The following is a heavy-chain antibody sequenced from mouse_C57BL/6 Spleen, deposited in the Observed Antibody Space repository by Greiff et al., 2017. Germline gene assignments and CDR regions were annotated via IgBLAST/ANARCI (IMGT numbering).Heavy chain of an antibody. J-gene: IGHJ4*01. V-gene: IGHV14-1*01. CDR3: ATCCYVRAYAMGY. CDR1: GFTFNDYY. Sequence: VQLKESGAELVKPGASVKLSCTASGFTFNDYYMHWVKQRPEQGLEWIGGIDPENGATEYVPKFQGKATITADTSSNTAYLQLSSLTSEDSAVYYCATCCYVRAYAMGYWGTGTSVTASS. CDR2: IDPENGAT. D-gene: IGHD1-1*02.